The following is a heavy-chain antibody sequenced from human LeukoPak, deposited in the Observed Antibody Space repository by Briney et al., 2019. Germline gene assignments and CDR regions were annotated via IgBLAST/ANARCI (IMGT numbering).Heavy chain of an antibody. CDR1: GFTFTDSA. D-gene: IGHD1/OR15-1a*01. J-gene: IGHJ4*02. V-gene: IGHV3-23*01. CDR3: AKGGNNAPLDY. CDR2: ISTSGGDT. Sequence: GGSLRLSCAASGFTFTDSAMTWVRQAPGEGLEWVSAISTSGGDTIYTDSVKDRFTISRDNSKNTLYLQMNSLRAEDTAIYYRAKGGNNAPLDYWGPGTLVTVSS.